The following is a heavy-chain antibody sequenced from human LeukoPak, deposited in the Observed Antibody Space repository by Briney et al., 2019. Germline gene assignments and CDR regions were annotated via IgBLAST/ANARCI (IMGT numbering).Heavy chain of an antibody. CDR2: NSGDESAT. Sequence: GGSLRLSCAASGFTIRDFSMHWVRQAPGKGLEWVSINSGDESATHYADSVKGRFTISRDNSKHSVYLQMTGLTVEDTAFYYCAKGNNSFSSTFDYWGQGALVTVSS. CDR3: AKGNNSFSSTFDY. J-gene: IGHJ4*02. V-gene: IGHV3-43*02. D-gene: IGHD2/OR15-2a*01. CDR1: GFTIRDFS.